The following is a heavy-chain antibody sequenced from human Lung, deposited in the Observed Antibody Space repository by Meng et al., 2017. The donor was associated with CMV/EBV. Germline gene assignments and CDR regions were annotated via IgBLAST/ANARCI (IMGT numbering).Heavy chain of an antibody. CDR1: GFPRRVSGVG. V-gene: IGHV2-5*02. CDR3: ARAAARPTDLFDP. J-gene: IGHJ5*02. CDR2: IYGDDEQ. Sequence: QVALNEAGPKWMNPTLSRALACTFAGFPRRVSGVGLGGIRQPPGRALEGLAIIYGDDEQRDSPYLESRLTVTKVTSKNQVVLTRTNMVPVDTATYYGARAAARPTDLFDPWGQGTLVTVSS. D-gene: IGHD6-6*01.